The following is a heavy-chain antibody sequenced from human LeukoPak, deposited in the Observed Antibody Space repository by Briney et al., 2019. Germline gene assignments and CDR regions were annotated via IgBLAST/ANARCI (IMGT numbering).Heavy chain of an antibody. CDR1: GFTFSRYS. Sequence: GGSLRLSCAASGFTFSRYSMNWVRQAPGKGLEWVSYISSSSTIYYADSVKGRFTISRDNAKNSLYLQMNSLRAEDTAVYYCARDPVLRYFDWLGDPYGMDVWGQGTTVTVSS. CDR2: ISSSSTI. V-gene: IGHV3-48*01. CDR3: ARDPVLRYFDWLGDPYGMDV. D-gene: IGHD3-9*01. J-gene: IGHJ6*02.